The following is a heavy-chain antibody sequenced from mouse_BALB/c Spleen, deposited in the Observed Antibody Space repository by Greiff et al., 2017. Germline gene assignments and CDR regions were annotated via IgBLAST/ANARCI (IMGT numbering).Heavy chain of an antibody. CDR1: GYSFTSYY. CDR3: ARYGGSYFDY. J-gene: IGHJ2*01. Sequence: LQESGPELMKPGASVKISCKASGYSFTSYYMHWVKQSHGKSLEWIGYIDPFNGGTSYNQKFKGKATLTVDKSSSTAYMHLSSLTSEDSAVYYCARYGGSYFDYWGQGTTLTVSS. D-gene: IGHD1-1*01. V-gene: IGHV1S135*01. CDR2: IDPFNGGT.